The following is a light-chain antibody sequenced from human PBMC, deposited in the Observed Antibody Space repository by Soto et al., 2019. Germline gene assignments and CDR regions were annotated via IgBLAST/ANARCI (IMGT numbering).Light chain of an antibody. CDR3: SSYGASNTF. Sequence: QSVLTQPASLSGSPGQSITISCTGTSTDIGSYNYVSWYQQQPGKAPKLMIFDVSYRPSGLSDRFSGSKSGNTASLTISGVQPEEEADYYCSSYGASNTFFGGGTQLTVL. CDR2: DVS. V-gene: IGLV2-14*03. CDR1: STDIGSYNY. J-gene: IGLJ2*01.